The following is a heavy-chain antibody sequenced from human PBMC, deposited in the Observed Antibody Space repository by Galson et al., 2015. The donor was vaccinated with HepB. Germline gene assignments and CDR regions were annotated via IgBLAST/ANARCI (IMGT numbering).Heavy chain of an antibody. CDR1: GFTFSDYY. Sequence: SLRLSCAASGFTFSDYYMLWIRQAPGKGLEWVSYISSGGSIIYYADSVKGRFTMSRDNAKNSVNLQMNSLRADDTAVYYCVGQDFYESSGYLEGGFWGQGTLVTVSS. CDR2: ISSGGSII. J-gene: IGHJ4*02. V-gene: IGHV3-11*01. CDR3: VGQDFYESSGYLEGGF. D-gene: IGHD3-22*01.